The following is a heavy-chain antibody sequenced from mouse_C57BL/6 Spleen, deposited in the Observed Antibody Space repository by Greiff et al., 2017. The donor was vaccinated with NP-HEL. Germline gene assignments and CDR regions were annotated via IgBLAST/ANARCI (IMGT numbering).Heavy chain of an antibody. Sequence: QVQLQQPGTELVKPGASVKLSCKASGYTFTSYWMHWVKQRPGQGLEWIGNINPSNGGTTYNEKFKSKATLTVDKSSSTAYMQLSSLTSEDSAVYYCARWGLLGAWFAYWGQGTLVTVSA. CDR1: GYTFTSYW. CDR3: ARWGLLGAWFAY. V-gene: IGHV1-53*01. D-gene: IGHD3-3*01. CDR2: INPSNGGT. J-gene: IGHJ3*01.